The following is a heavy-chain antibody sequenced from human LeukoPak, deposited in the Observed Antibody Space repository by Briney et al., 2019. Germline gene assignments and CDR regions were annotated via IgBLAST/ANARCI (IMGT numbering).Heavy chain of an antibody. CDR3: ARRLTQYDCFDP. CDR2: TYYRSTWYN. Sequence: SQTLSLTCAISGDSVSSNSVAWNWIRQSPSRGLEWLVRTYYRSTWYNDYAVSVRGRITVNPDTSKNQFSLHLNSVTPEDTAVYYCARRLTQYDCFDPWGQGILVTVSS. J-gene: IGHJ5*02. CDR1: GDSVSSNSVA. V-gene: IGHV6-1*01. D-gene: IGHD2-2*01.